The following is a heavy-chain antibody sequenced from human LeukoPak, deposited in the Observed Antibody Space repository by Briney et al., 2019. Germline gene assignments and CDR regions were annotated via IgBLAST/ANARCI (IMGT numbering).Heavy chain of an antibody. D-gene: IGHD1-26*01. Sequence: RASVTVSCKASGYTFTSYDINWVRQATGQGLEWLGWMNPNSGNTGYAQKFQGRVTMTRNTSISTAYMELSSLRSEDTAVYYCARPGWELLWPFDYWGQGTLVTASS. J-gene: IGHJ4*02. CDR1: GYTFTSYD. CDR2: MNPNSGNT. CDR3: ARPGWELLWPFDY. V-gene: IGHV1-8*01.